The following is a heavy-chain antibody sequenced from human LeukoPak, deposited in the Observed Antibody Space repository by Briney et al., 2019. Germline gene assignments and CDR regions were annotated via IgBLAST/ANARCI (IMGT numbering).Heavy chain of an antibody. D-gene: IGHD1-1*01. J-gene: IGHJ6*03. V-gene: IGHV1-69*13. CDR2: IIPIFGTA. CDR3: ARSRYNWNDPELDYYYYYMDV. CDR1: GGTFSSYA. Sequence: ASVKVSCKASGGTFSSYAISWVRQAPGQGLEWMGGIIPIFGTANYAQKFQGRVTITADESTSTAYMELSSLRSEDTAVYYCARSRYNWNDPELDYYYYYMDVWGKGTTVTIPS.